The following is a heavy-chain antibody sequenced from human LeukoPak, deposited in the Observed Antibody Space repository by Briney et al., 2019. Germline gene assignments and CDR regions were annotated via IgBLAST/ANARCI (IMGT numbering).Heavy chain of an antibody. CDR2: INGDGSTS. J-gene: IGHJ4*02. CDR3: ARDEPTVTTGPPVGS. CDR1: GFTFYSYW. V-gene: IGHV3-74*01. D-gene: IGHD4-17*01. Sequence: GGSLRLSCAASGFTFYSYWMHWVRQAPGKGLVWVSCINGDGSTSNYADSVKGRFTISRDNAKNSLYLQMHSLRAEDTAVYYCARDEPTVTTGPPVGSWGQGTLVTVSS.